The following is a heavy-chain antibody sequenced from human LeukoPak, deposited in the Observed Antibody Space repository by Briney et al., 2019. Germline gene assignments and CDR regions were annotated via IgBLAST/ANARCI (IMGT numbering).Heavy chain of an antibody. CDR1: GYTFTSYG. J-gene: IGHJ4*02. D-gene: IGHD3-22*01. V-gene: IGHV1-18*01. CDR3: ARDGYYHPDY. CDR2: ISPDKGNT. Sequence: ASVKVSCKASGYTFTSYGISWVRQAPGQGLEWVGGISPDKGNTNYAEKLQGRVTMTTDTSTSTAYRELRSLRSDDTAVYYCARDGYYHPDYWGQGTLVTVSS.